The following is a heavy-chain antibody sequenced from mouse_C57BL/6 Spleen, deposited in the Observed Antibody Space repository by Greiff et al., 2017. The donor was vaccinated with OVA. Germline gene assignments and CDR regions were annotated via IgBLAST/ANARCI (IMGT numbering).Heavy chain of an antibody. V-gene: IGHV1-53*01. J-gene: IGHJ3*01. Sequence: QVQLKQPGTELVKPGASVKLSCKASGYTFTSYWMHWVKQRPGQGLAWIGNINPSNGGTTYNEKFKSKATLTVDKSSSTAYMKLSSLTSEDSAVYYCAPIYYGYDWCAYWGQGTLVTVSA. CDR2: INPSNGGT. CDR1: GYTFTSYW. D-gene: IGHD2-2*01. CDR3: APIYYGYDWCAY.